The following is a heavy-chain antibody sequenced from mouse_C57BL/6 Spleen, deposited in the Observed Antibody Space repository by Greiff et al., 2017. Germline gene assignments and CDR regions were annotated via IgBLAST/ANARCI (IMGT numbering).Heavy chain of an antibody. J-gene: IGHJ4*01. CDR2: IWSGGST. CDR1: GFSLTSYG. Sequence: VQVVESGPGLVQPSQSLSITCTVSGFSLTSYGVHWVRQSPGKGLEWLGVIWSGGSTDYNAAFISRLSISKDNSKSQVFFKMNSLQADDTAIYYCARKGNTRLFYAMDYWGQGTSVTVSS. CDR3: ARKGNTRLFYAMDY. V-gene: IGHV2-2*01.